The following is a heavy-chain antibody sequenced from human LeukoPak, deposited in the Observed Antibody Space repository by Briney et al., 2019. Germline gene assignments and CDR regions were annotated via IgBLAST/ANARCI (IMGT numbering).Heavy chain of an antibody. J-gene: IGHJ4*02. D-gene: IGHD6-19*01. CDR1: GFIFSTYD. V-gene: IGHV3-21*01. CDR3: ARDPSTASAWFYFDL. Sequence: GGSLRLSCAASGFIFSTYDMSWVRQAPGKGLEWVSSITTSSSYIYYADSVRGRFAISRDNTKNSLYLQMNNLRVDDTAIYYCARDPSTASAWFYFDLWGQGTLVTVSS. CDR2: ITTSSSYI.